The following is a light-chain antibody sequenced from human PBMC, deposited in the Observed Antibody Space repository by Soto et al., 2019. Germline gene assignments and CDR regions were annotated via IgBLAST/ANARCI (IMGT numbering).Light chain of an antibody. CDR1: SSNIGAGYD. CDR2: GNT. V-gene: IGLV1-40*01. Sequence: QAVVTQPPSVSGAPGQRVTISCTGSSSNIGAGYDVHWYQHLPGTAPKLLIYGNTNRPSGFPDRFSGSKSDTSASLAITGLQAEDEADYYCQSYDSSLSGVLFGGGTKLTVL. J-gene: IGLJ2*01. CDR3: QSYDSSLSGVL.